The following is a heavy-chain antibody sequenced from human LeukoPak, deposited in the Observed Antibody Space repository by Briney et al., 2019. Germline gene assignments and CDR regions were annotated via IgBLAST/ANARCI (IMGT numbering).Heavy chain of an antibody. CDR2: IYHTGST. J-gene: IGHJ4*02. Sequence: PSETLSLTCTVSGGSISSYYWSWIRQPPGKGLEWIVNIYHTGSTNYNPSLSSRVTISIGTAKNQFSLKLTSVTAADTAVYYCARRGRNSSGWQDYLWGQGTLVTVSS. V-gene: IGHV4-59*01. D-gene: IGHD6-25*01. CDR3: ARRGRNSSGWQDYL. CDR1: GGSISSYY.